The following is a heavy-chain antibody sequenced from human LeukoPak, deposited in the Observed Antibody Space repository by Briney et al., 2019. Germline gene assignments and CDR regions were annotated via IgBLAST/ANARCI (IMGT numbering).Heavy chain of an antibody. CDR2: ISTNSNYI. J-gene: IGHJ3*01. Sequence: GGSLRLSCAASGFTFSTYNMNWVRQAPGKGLEWVSSISTNSNYIYYADSVKGRFTISRDNAKNSLYLQMNSLRAEDTAVYYCASRSSTSIRGQGTMVTVSS. CDR3: ASRSSTSI. V-gene: IGHV3-21*01. D-gene: IGHD2-2*01. CDR1: GFTFSTYN.